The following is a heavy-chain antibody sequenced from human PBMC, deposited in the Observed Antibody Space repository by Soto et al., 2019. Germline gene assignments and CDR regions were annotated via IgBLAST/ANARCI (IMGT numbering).Heavy chain of an antibody. CDR1: GFTFGDYA. CDR2: IRSKAYGGTT. J-gene: IGHJ6*02. CDR3: TSFGGNYDFWSGYPLDV. D-gene: IGHD3-3*01. V-gene: IGHV3-49*03. Sequence: QPGGSLRLSCTASGFTFGDYAMSWFRQAPGKGLEWVGFIRSKAYGGTTEYAASVKGRFAISRDDSKSIAYLQMNSLKTEDTAVYYCTSFGGNYDFWSGYPLDVWGQGTTVTV.